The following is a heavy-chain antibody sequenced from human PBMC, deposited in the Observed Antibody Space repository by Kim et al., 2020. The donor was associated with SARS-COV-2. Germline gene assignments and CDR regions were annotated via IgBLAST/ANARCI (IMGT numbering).Heavy chain of an antibody. CDR3: AREGYSGYDGGDAFDI. D-gene: IGHD5-12*01. CDR2: MNPNSGNT. Sequence: ASVKVSCKASGYTFTSYDINWVRQATGQGLEWMGWMNPNSGNTGYAQKFQGRVTMTRNTSISTAYMELSSLRSEDTAGYYCAREGYSGYDGGDAFDIWGQGTMVTVSS. J-gene: IGHJ3*02. CDR1: GYTFTSYD. V-gene: IGHV1-8*01.